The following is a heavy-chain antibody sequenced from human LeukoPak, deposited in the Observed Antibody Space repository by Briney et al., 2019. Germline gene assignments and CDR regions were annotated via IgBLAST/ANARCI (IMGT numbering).Heavy chain of an antibody. CDR1: GGSISGISYY. D-gene: IGHD6-13*01. J-gene: IGHJ6*02. CDR2: IYYTGST. Sequence: PSETLSLTCTISGGSISGISYYWGWIRQPPGKGLEWIGSIYYTGSTYYNPSLKSRVTVSVDTSKNQLSLNLRSVTAADTAVYYCARDRRAAAAGYYYYYGMDVWGQGTTVTVSS. V-gene: IGHV4-39*02. CDR3: ARDRRAAAAGYYYYYGMDV.